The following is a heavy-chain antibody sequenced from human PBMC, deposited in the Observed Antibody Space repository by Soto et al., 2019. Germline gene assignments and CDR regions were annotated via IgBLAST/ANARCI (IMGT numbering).Heavy chain of an antibody. J-gene: IGHJ6*02. CDR2: FYSDART. CDR3: ASDLSPYYYAGFDV. CDR1: GFTASPNY. D-gene: IGHD3-16*02. Sequence: GGSLRLSCATSGFTASPNYMTWVRQAPGKGLEWVAIFYSDARTYYRDSVKGRFTISRDRSKSTLFLQMNNLTAEDTAVYFCASDLSPYYYAGFDVWGQGTTVTVSS. V-gene: IGHV3-53*03.